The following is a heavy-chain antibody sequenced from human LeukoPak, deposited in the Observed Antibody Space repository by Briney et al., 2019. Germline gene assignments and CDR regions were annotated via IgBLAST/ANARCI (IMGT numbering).Heavy chain of an antibody. V-gene: IGHV6-1*01. Sequence: SQTLSLTCAISGDSVSSNSAAWNWIRQSLSRGLEWLGRTYYRSKWYNDYAVSVKSRITINPDTSKNQFSLQLNSVTPEDTAVYYCARDRPICSGGSCYEVLDYWGQGTLVTVSS. CDR2: TYYRSKWYN. CDR1: GDSVSSNSAA. J-gene: IGHJ4*02. D-gene: IGHD2-15*01. CDR3: ARDRPICSGGSCYEVLDY.